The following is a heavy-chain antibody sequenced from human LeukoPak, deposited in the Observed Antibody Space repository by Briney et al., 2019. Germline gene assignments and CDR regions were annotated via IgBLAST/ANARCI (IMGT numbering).Heavy chain of an antibody. J-gene: IGHJ4*02. V-gene: IGHV4-61*03. CDR1: GDSVSNGNYY. CDR3: ARALVVPAASDY. D-gene: IGHD2-2*01. Sequence: PSETLSLTCTVSGDSVSNGNYYWSWLRQPPGKALEWIGYIYYTGKTYYNPSLEGRVTILVDTSRNHFSVKLSSVTVADTAVYYCARALVVPAASDYWGQGTLVTVSS. CDR2: IYYTGKT.